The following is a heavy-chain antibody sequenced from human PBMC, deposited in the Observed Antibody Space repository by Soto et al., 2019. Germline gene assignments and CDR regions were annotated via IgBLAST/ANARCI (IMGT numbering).Heavy chain of an antibody. J-gene: IGHJ4*02. CDR1: GFTFSAYA. Sequence: QEQLVESGGGVVQPGRSLRLSCAASGFTFSAYAMNWVRQAPGKGLEWVALISYDGNNRYYADSVKGRFTISRDNSKKTLYLQMNSLRGEDTAVYYCARDGNTYYYDRQDYWGQGSLVTVSS. D-gene: IGHD3-22*01. V-gene: IGHV3-30-3*01. CDR2: ISYDGNNR. CDR3: ARDGNTYYYDRQDY.